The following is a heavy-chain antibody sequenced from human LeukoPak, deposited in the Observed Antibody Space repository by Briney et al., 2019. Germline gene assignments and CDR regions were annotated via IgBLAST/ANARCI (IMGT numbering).Heavy chain of an antibody. Sequence: ASVKVSCKASGYTFTGYYLHWVRQAPGQGLEWMGWINPNSGGTNYAQKFQGRVTMTRDTSISTAYMELSRLRSDDTAVYYCARGITINLGGYMDVWGKGTTVTVSS. V-gene: IGHV1-2*02. D-gene: IGHD3-9*01. CDR2: INPNSGGT. CDR1: GYTFTGYY. CDR3: ARGITINLGGYMDV. J-gene: IGHJ6*03.